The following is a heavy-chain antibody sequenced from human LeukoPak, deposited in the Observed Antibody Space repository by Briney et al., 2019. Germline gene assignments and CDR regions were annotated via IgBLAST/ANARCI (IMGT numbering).Heavy chain of an antibody. D-gene: IGHD2-15*01. Sequence: GESLRLSCVASGFNFRNHWMAWIRHAPGRGLEWVANINKDGNEKYYLDSVRGRFTISRDNAKNSLYLQMNSLGAEDTAVYYCVRELVVGPAEYFQSWGQGTLVTVSS. CDR3: VRELVVGPAEYFQS. CDR1: GFNFRNHW. J-gene: IGHJ1*01. CDR2: INKDGNEK. V-gene: IGHV3-7*01.